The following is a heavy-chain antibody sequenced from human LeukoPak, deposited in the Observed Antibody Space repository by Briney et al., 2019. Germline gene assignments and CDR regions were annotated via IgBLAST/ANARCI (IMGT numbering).Heavy chain of an antibody. D-gene: IGHD2-2*01. CDR2: IIPIFGTA. J-gene: IGHJ4*02. V-gene: IGHV1-69*01. CDR3: ASTGYEAVPAAAHNFFDY. CDR1: GGTFSSYA. Sequence: SVKVSCKASGGTFSSYAISWVRQAPGQGLEWMGGIIPIFGTANYAQKFQGRVTITADESTSTAYMELSSLRSEDTAVYYCASTGYEAVPAAAHNFFDYWGQGTLVTVSS.